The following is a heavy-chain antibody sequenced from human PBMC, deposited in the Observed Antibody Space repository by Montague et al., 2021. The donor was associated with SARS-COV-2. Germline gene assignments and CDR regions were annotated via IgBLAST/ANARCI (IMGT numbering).Heavy chain of an antibody. D-gene: IGHD2-15*01. CDR1: GGSISSSRYY. CDR3: ARLTRGTYCSGGSCYAPPPLVQH. V-gene: IGHV4-39*01. J-gene: IGHJ1*01. CDR2: IYYSGST. Sequence: SETLSLTCTVSGGSISSSRYYWGWIRQPPGKGLEWIGSIYYSGSTYYNPSLKSRVTISVDTSKNQFSLKLSSVTAADTAVYYCARLTRGTYCSGGSCYAPPPLVQHWGQGTLVTVSS.